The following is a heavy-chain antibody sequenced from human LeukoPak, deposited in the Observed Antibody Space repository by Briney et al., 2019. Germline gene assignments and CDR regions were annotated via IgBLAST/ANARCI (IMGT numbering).Heavy chain of an antibody. Sequence: SETLSLTCTVSGGSISSYYWSWIRQPPGKGLEWIGYIYYSGSTNYNPSLKSRVTISVDTSKNQFSLKLSSVTAADTAVYYCARDPSTTGRWGFDYWGQGTLVTVSS. CDR3: ARDPSTTGRWGFDY. CDR1: GGSISSYY. D-gene: IGHD3-16*01. V-gene: IGHV4-59*12. J-gene: IGHJ4*02. CDR2: IYYSGST.